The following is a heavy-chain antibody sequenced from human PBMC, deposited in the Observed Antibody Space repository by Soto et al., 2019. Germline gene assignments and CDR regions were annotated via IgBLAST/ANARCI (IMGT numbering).Heavy chain of an antibody. V-gene: IGHV4-59*01. CDR1: GGSISSYY. Sequence: SETLSLTCTVSGGSISSYYWSWIRQPPGKGLEWIGYILYSGSSNYNPSLKSRVTISVDTSKNQFSLKVSSVTAADTAVYYCAREAIGVRGYRYGYIDYWGQGTLVTVSS. CDR2: ILYSGSS. CDR3: AREAIGVRGYRYGYIDY. D-gene: IGHD5-18*01. J-gene: IGHJ4*02.